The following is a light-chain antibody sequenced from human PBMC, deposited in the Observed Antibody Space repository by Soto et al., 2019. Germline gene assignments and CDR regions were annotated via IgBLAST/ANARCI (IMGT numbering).Light chain of an antibody. Sequence: QSVLTQPPSVSGAPGQRVTISCTGSSSNIGAGYGVHWYQQLPGTAPKLLIYGNTNRPSGVPDRFSGSKSGTSASLAITGLQAEEEADYYCTSFTTTNIWVFGGGTKLTVL. CDR1: SSNIGAGYG. CDR2: GNT. CDR3: TSFTTTNIWV. J-gene: IGLJ3*02. V-gene: IGLV1-40*01.